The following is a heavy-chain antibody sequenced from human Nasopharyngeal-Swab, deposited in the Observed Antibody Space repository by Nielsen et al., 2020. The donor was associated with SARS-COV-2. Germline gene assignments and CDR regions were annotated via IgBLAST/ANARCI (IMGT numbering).Heavy chain of an antibody. CDR2: IYYSGST. D-gene: IGHD3-9*01. CDR3: ASGLNWFPFDY. J-gene: IGHJ4*02. Sequence: WIRQPPGKGLEWIGYIYYSGSTNYNPSLKSQVTISVDTSKNQFSLKLSSVTAADTAVYYCASGLNWFPFDYWGQGTLVTVSS. V-gene: IGHV4-59*01.